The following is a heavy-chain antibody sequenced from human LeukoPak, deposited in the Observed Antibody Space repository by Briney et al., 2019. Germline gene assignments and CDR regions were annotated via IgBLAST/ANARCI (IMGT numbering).Heavy chain of an antibody. CDR2: IKPNSDGT. J-gene: IGHJ4*02. CDR3: ARRSSSSWYDY. D-gene: IGHD6-13*01. Sequence: ASVKVSCKASGYTFKGYYMHWVRQAPGQGLEWMGWIKPNSDGTNYAQKFQGRVSMTRDTSINTVYMELSSLRSDDTAVYYCARRSSSSWYDYWGQGTLVTVSS. V-gene: IGHV1-2*02. CDR1: GYTFKGYY.